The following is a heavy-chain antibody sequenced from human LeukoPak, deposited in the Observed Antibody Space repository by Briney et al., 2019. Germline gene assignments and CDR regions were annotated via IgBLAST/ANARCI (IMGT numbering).Heavy chain of an antibody. CDR3: ARVKFKAAADF. CDR2: IKGDGSQM. D-gene: IGHD6-13*01. J-gene: IGHJ4*02. CDR1: GFTFSTSW. Sequence: GGSLRLSCAASGFTFSTSWMTWVRQAPGKGLEWVANIKGDGSQMYYVDSVKGRFTISRDNPKNTMNLQMNSLRAEDTAVYYCARVKFKAAADFWGQGTLVTVSS. V-gene: IGHV3-7*01.